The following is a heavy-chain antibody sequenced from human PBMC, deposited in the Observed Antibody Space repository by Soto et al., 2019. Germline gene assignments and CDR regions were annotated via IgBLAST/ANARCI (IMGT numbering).Heavy chain of an antibody. CDR1: GFTLGDYA. CDR3: TRGTMVRGAYYYYGMDV. D-gene: IGHD3-10*01. CDR2: IRSKAYGGTT. J-gene: IGHJ6*02. Sequence: GGSLRLSFTASGFTLGDYAMSWFRQAPGKGLEWVGFIRSKAYGGTTEYAASVKGRFTISRDDSKSIAYLQMNSLKTEDTDVYYCTRGTMVRGAYYYYGMDVWGQGTTVTVSS. V-gene: IGHV3-49*03.